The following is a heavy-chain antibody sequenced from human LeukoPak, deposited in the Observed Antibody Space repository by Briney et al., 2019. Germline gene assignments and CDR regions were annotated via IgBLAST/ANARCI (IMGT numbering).Heavy chain of an antibody. CDR3: ARASGDAFDI. J-gene: IGHJ3*02. V-gene: IGHV3-30*03. Sequence: PGGSLRLSCAASGFTFSSYGVHWVRQAPGKGLEWVAVISYDGSNKYYADSVKGRFTISRDNSKNTLYLQMNSLRAEDTAVYYCARASGDAFDIWGQGTMVTVSS. CDR1: GFTFSSYG. CDR2: ISYDGSNK.